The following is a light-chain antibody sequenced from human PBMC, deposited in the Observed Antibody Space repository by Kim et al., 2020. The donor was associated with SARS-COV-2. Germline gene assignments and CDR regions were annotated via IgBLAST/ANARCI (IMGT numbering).Light chain of an antibody. CDR2: DAS. V-gene: IGKV1-5*01. CDR3: QQYKTFYS. J-gene: IGKJ2*01. CDR1: QRISSW. Sequence: DIQMTQSPSTLSASVGERVTISCRASQRISSWLAWYQQKPGKAPKLLIYDASTLERGVPSRFSGSGSGTDFTLTISSLQPDDFALYYCQQYKTFYSFGQGTKLEIK.